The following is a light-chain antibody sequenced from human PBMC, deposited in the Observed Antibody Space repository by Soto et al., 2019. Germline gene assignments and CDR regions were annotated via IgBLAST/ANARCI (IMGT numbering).Light chain of an antibody. V-gene: IGKV3-20*01. CDR3: QQYGDSRLA. CDR1: QTVRSSF. CDR2: GAS. Sequence: PGDSGTLSCRASQTVRSSFLTWYQQKPGQPPRLLIYGASSRAAGIPDRFSGSGSGTDFTLTISRLEPEDFALYYCQQYGDSRLAFGGGTKVDIK. J-gene: IGKJ4*01.